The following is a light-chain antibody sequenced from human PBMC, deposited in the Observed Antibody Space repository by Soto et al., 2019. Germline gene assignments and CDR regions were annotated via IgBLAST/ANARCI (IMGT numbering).Light chain of an antibody. Sequence: EIVLTQSPATLSLSPGERATLSCRASQSVSSYLAWYQQKPGQAPRLLIYDASNRATGIPARFSGSGSGTDFTLSISSLEPEAFAVYCCQQRSNWRVTLGGGTKVDIK. V-gene: IGKV3-11*01. CDR1: QSVSSY. CDR3: QQRSNWRVT. CDR2: DAS. J-gene: IGKJ4*01.